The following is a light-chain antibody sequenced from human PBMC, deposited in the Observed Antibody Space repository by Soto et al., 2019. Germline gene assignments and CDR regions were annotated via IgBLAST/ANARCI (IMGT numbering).Light chain of an antibody. CDR1: QSVSSSY. CDR2: GAS. Sequence: EIVLTQSPGTLSLSPGERATLSCRASQSVSSSYLAWYQQKPGQAPRLLIYGASSRATGIPDRFSGSGSGXXXXXXXXXLEPEDFAVYYCQQYGSSPLITFGQGTRLEIK. V-gene: IGKV3-20*01. J-gene: IGKJ5*01. CDR3: QQYGSSPLIT.